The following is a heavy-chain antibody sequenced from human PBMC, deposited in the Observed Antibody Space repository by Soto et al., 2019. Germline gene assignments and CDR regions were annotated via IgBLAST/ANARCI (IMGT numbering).Heavy chain of an antibody. CDR2: FDPEDGET. CDR1: GYTLTELS. J-gene: IGHJ4*02. Sequence: ASVKVSCKVSGYTLTELSMHWVRQAPGKGLEWMGGFDPEDGETIYAQKIQGRVTMTEDTSTDTAYMELSSLRSEDTAVYYCATVKLVGGEYYFDYWGQGTLVTVSS. CDR3: ATVKLVGGEYYFDY. V-gene: IGHV1-24*01. D-gene: IGHD3-16*01.